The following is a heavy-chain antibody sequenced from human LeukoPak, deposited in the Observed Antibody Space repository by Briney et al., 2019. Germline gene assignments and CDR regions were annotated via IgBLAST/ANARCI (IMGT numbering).Heavy chain of an antibody. CDR1: GGSISSSSYY. V-gene: IGHV4-39*01. Sequence: ASETLSLTCTVSGGSISSSSYYWGWIRQPPGKGLEWIGSIYYSGSTYYNPSLKSRVTISVDTSQHQFSLKLTSVTAADTAVYYCAWGPYYFAYWGQGTLVTVSS. CDR2: IYYSGST. J-gene: IGHJ4*02. D-gene: IGHD3-16*01. CDR3: AWGPYYFAY.